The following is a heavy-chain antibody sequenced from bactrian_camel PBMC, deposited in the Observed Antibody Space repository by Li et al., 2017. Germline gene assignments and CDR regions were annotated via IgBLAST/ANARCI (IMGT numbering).Heavy chain of an antibody. Sequence: HVQLVESGGGLVQPGGSLRLSCAASGFTFSSSGMSWVRLTPGKGLEWVSGIYSDGSNAYYSDSVKGRFTISKDVAKNTLYLQMNSLKVEDTAVYFCMAVSGYWGQGTQVTVS. CDR2: IYSDGSNA. J-gene: IGHJ6*01. V-gene: IGHV3S7*01. CDR3: MAVSGY. D-gene: IGHD7*01. CDR1: GFTFSSSG.